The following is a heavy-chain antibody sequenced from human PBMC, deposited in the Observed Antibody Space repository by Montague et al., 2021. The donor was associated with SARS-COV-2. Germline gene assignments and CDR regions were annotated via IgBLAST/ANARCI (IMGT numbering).Heavy chain of an antibody. CDR3: ARHRRYDVVTYYPDF. J-gene: IGHJ4*02. V-gene: IGHV4-39*01. D-gene: IGHD3-9*01. CDR2: ISNGGRS. CDR1: GGSFDSYNFF. Sequence: SETLSLTCSVSGGSFDSYNFFWVCIRQPPGKRLVWIGVISNGGRSFDNPSLKSRVTISVHTSRNQLSLNVKSVTAADTSVYYCARHRRYDVVTYYPDFWGQGILVTVSS.